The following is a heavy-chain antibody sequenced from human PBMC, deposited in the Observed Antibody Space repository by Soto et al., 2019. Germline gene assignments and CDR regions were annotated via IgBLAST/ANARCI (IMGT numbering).Heavy chain of an antibody. D-gene: IGHD3-10*01. CDR2: IYYSGST. CDR3: AREVGPMVRGVPYYYFDY. CDR1: GGSITRFY. V-gene: IGHV4-59*12. Sequence: SETLSLTCTVSGGSITRFYWSWIRQPPGKGLEWIGYIYYSGSTDYNPSLKSRVTISVDTSKNQFSLKLSSVTAEDTAVYYCAREVGPMVRGVPYYYFDYWGQGTLVTVSS. J-gene: IGHJ4*02.